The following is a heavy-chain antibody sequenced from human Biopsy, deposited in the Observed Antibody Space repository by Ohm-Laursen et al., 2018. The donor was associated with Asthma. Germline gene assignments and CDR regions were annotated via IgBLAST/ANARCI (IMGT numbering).Heavy chain of an antibody. D-gene: IGHD3-22*01. Sequence: TLSLTCTVSYRPIPSGGYYWTWIRQHPGKGLELIGFIYYSGSTYYNPSLKSRVSISIDTSKNQFSLKLSYVTAADTAVYYCARAQDYYNSRGYYRSFDYWGQGTLVTVSS. J-gene: IGHJ4*02. V-gene: IGHV4-31*03. CDR3: ARAQDYYNSRGYYRSFDY. CDR1: YRPIPSGGYY. CDR2: IYYSGST.